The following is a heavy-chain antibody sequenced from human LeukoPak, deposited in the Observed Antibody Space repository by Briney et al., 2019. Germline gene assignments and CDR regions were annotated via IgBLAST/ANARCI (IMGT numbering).Heavy chain of an antibody. CDR1: GGTFSSYT. D-gene: IGHD3-22*01. Sequence: SVKVSCKAPGGTFSSYTISWVRQAPGQGLEWMGRIIPILGIANYAQKFQGRVTITADKSTSTACMELSSLRSEDTAVYYCARGSYYDSSGYYLQMAYFDYWGQGTLVTVSS. CDR3: ARGSYYDSSGYYLQMAYFDY. V-gene: IGHV1-69*02. J-gene: IGHJ4*02. CDR2: IIPILGIA.